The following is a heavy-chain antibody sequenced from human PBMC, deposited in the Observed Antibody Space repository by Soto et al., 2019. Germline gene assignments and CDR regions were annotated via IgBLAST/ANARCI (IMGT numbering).Heavy chain of an antibody. CDR1: GGSISSSSYY. CDR2: IYYSGST. CDR3: ARGSTRYFDY. Sequence: SETLSLTCTVSGGSISSSSYYWGWIRQPPGKGLEWIGSIYYSGSTYYNPSLKSRVTISVDTSKNQFSLKLSSVTAADTAVYYCARGSTRYFDYWGQGTLVTVSS. V-gene: IGHV4-39*01. D-gene: IGHD2-15*01. J-gene: IGHJ4*02.